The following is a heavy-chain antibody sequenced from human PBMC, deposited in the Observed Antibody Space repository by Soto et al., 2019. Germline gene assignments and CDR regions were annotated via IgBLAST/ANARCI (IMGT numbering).Heavy chain of an antibody. V-gene: IGHV4-59*08. CDR1: GGSISSYY. CDR2: IYYSGST. CDR3: GRAAVAGIYYYYGMDV. J-gene: IGHJ6*02. Sequence: SETRSLTCTVSGGSISSYYWSWIRQRPGKGLEWIGYIYYSGSTNYNPSLKSRVTISVDTSKNQFSLKLSSVTAADTAVYYCGRAAVAGIYYYYGMDVWGQGTTVTVS. D-gene: IGHD6-19*01.